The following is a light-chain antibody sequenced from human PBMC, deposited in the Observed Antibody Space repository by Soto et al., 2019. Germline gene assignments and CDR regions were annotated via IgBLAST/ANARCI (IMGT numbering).Light chain of an antibody. Sequence: DIPITQSPSTLSGSVGDRVTITFRASQTISSWLAWYQQKPGKAPKLLIYKASTLKSGVPSRFSGSGSGTEFTLTISSLQPDDFATYYCQHYNSYSEAFGQG. J-gene: IGKJ1*01. CDR2: KAS. CDR1: QTISSW. CDR3: QHYNSYSEA. V-gene: IGKV1-5*03.